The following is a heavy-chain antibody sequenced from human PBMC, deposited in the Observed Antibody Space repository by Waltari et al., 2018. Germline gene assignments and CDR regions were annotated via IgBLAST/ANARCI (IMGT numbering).Heavy chain of an antibody. Sequence: QVQLQQWGAGLLKPSETLSLTCAVYGGSFSGYYWSWIRQPPGTGLEWIGEINHSGSTNYNPSLKSRVTISVDTSKNQFSLKLSSVTAADTAVYYCARGSSGWYAVYYYYYYMDVWGKGTTVTVSS. J-gene: IGHJ6*03. CDR2: INHSGST. CDR3: ARGSSGWYAVYYYYYYMDV. CDR1: GGSFSGYY. V-gene: IGHV4-34*01. D-gene: IGHD6-19*01.